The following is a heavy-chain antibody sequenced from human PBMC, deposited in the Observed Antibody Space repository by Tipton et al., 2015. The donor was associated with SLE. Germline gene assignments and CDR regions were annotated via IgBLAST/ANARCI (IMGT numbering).Heavy chain of an antibody. CDR1: GYAFTSYG. CDR2: ISAYNGNT. Sequence: QVQLVQSGAEVKKPGASVKVSCKASGYAFTSYGISWVRQAPGQGLEWMGWISAYNGNTNYAQKLQGRVTMTTDTSTSTAYMELRSLRSDDTAVYYCARVSDPLGYSSGWPDYWGQGTLVTVSS. J-gene: IGHJ4*02. D-gene: IGHD6-19*01. V-gene: IGHV1-18*01. CDR3: ARVSDPLGYSSGWPDY.